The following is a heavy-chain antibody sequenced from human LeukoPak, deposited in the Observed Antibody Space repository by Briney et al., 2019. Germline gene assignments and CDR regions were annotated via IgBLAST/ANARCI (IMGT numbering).Heavy chain of an antibody. D-gene: IGHD2-15*01. CDR3: AGRDLYWWFDP. J-gene: IGHJ5*02. CDR1: GGSISSSNYY. Sequence: NPSETLSLTCTVSGGSISSSNYYWGWIRQPPGKGLEWIGTIYYSGSAYYNPSLKSRVTIPVDTSKNQFSLKLSSVTAADTAVYYCAGRDLYWWFDPWGQGTLVTVSS. V-gene: IGHV4-39*01. CDR2: IYYSGSA.